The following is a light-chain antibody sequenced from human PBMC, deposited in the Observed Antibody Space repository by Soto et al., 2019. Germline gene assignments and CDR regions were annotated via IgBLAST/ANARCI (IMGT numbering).Light chain of an antibody. CDR3: QQYGSSPCT. V-gene: IGKV3-20*01. Sequence: EIVLTQSPATLSLSPGERGTLSCRASQSVSSSYLAWYQQKPGQAPRLLIYGASSRTTGIPARFSGSGSWTDFTLTISSLEPEDFALYYCQQYGSSPCTFGKENKVEIK. CDR2: GAS. CDR1: QSVSSSY. J-gene: IGKJ1*01.